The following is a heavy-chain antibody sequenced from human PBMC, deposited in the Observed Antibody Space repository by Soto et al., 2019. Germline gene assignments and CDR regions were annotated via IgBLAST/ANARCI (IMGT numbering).Heavy chain of an antibody. D-gene: IGHD5-18*01. CDR2: IYWDDDE. CDR3: EQSPRGYSSHFEH. V-gene: IGHV2-5*02. CDR1: GFSLSTRGVG. Sequence: QITLKESGPTLVKPTQTLTLTCTFSGFSLSTRGVGVGWFRQPPGKALEWLALIYWDDDEGYSPSLKSRLTNTNGPTKNKVALTMAHMDPGDTATYYCEQSPRGYSSHFEHWGQGTLVTVSS. J-gene: IGHJ4*02.